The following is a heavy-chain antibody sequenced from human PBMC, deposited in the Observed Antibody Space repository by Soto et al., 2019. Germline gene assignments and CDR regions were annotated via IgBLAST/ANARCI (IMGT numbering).Heavy chain of an antibody. CDR3: AKESKLYDSSFDAFDI. CDR1: GFTFSSYG. Sequence: QVQLVESGGGVVQPGRSLRLSCAASGFTFSSYGMHWVRQAPGKGLEWVAVISYDGSNKYYADSVKGRFTISRDNSKNTRCLQMNNMRAEDTAVYYCAKESKLYDSSFDAFDIWGQGTMVTVSS. D-gene: IGHD3-22*01. V-gene: IGHV3-30*18. J-gene: IGHJ3*02. CDR2: ISYDGSNK.